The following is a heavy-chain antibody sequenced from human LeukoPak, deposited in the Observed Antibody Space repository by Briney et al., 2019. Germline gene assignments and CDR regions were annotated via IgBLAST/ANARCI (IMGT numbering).Heavy chain of an antibody. CDR1: GFTFSSYS. J-gene: IGHJ3*02. Sequence: PGGSLRLSCAASGFTFSSYSMNWVRQAPGKGLEWVSSICSSSSYIYYADSVKGRFTISRDNAKSSRYLQMNGLRAEETAVYYCARRGHDGTFGGVIVSFDACDIWGQGTMVTVSS. V-gene: IGHV3-21*01. CDR3: ARRGHDGTFGGVIVSFDACDI. CDR2: ICSSSSYI. D-gene: IGHD3-16*02.